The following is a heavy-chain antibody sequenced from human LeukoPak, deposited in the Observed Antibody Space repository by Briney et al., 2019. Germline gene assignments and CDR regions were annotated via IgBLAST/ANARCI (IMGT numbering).Heavy chain of an antibody. Sequence: ASVKVSCKASGYTFTSYYMHWVRQAPGQGLEWMGIISPSRGSTSYAQKFQGRVTMTRDTSTSTVYMELSSLRSEDTAVYYCARPTSIIPASNIYYYFYAMDVWGQGTTVTVSS. D-gene: IGHD2-2*01. J-gene: IGHJ6*02. CDR3: ARPTSIIPASNIYYYFYAMDV. CDR1: GYTFTSYY. V-gene: IGHV1-46*01. CDR2: ISPSRGST.